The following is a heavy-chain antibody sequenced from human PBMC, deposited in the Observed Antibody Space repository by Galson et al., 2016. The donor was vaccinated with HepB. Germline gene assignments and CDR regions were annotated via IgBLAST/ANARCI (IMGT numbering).Heavy chain of an antibody. J-gene: IGHJ6*03. CDR1: GDSVSGNTSV. D-gene: IGHD3-16*01. Sequence: CAISGDSVSGNTSVWNWIRQSPSRGLEWLGRTYYMSKWYNDYAVFVKSRITINSDTSKNQFSLQLNSVTPEDTAVYYCVGGLRDRGYHCYMDVWGKGTTVTVSS. V-gene: IGHV6-1*01. CDR2: TYYMSKWYN. CDR3: VGGLRDRGYHCYMDV.